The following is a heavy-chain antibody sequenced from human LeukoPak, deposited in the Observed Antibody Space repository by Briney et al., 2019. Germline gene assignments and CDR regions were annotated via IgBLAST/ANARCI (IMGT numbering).Heavy chain of an antibody. V-gene: IGHV4-34*01. CDR3: ARGGYDILWGVTYYYYYMDV. CDR2: INHSGST. J-gene: IGHJ6*03. CDR1: GGSFSGYY. Sequence: KSSETLSLTCAVYGGSFSGYYWSWIRQPPGKGLEWIGEINHSGSTNYNPSLKSRVTISVDTSKNQFSLKLSSVTAADTAVYYCARGGYDILWGVTYYYYYMDVWGKGTTVTVSS. D-gene: IGHD3-9*01.